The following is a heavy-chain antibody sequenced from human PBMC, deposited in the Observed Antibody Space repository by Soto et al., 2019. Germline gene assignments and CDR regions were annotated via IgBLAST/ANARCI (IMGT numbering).Heavy chain of an antibody. D-gene: IGHD2-8*02. V-gene: IGHV4-61*08. CDR2: IFYSGST. CDR3: ARASYCVGGGCYAGRKGFDV. CDR1: DGSVSSGDYY. J-gene: IGHJ6*02. Sequence: SETLSLTCNVSDGSVSSGDYYWNWIRQARAKGLEWIGYIFYSGSTNYNSSLKSRVTISVDTSKNEFSLKLTSVTAADTAGYYCARASYCVGGGCYAGRKGFDVWGQGTTVPVS.